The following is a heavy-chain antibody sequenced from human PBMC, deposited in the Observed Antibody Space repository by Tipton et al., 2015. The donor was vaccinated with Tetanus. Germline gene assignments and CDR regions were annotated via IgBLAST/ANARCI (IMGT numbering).Heavy chain of an antibody. Sequence: LRLSCAVYGGSFSGYYWSWIRQPPGKGLEWIGEINHSGSTNYNPSLKSRVTISVDTSKNQFSLKLSSVTAADTAVYYCARGPYHPSGVDYWGQGTLVTVSS. CDR2: INHSGST. CDR3: ARGPYHPSGVDY. CDR1: GGSFSGYY. D-gene: IGHD1-26*01. J-gene: IGHJ4*02. V-gene: IGHV4-34*01.